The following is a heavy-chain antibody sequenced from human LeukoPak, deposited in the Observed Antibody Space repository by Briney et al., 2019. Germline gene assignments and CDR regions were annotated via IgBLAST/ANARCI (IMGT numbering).Heavy chain of an antibody. CDR2: IRYDGSNK. V-gene: IGHV3-30*02. Sequence: GGSLRLSCAASGFTFSSYWMSWVRQAPGKGLEWVAFIRYDGSNKYYADSVKGRFTISRDNSKNTLYLQMNSLRAEDTAVYYCAKDNQAVTTFSDYWGQGTLVTVSS. CDR1: GFTFSSYW. D-gene: IGHD4-17*01. J-gene: IGHJ4*02. CDR3: AKDNQAVTTFSDY.